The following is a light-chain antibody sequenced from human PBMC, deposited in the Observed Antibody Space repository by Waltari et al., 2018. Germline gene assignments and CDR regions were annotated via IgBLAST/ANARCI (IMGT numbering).Light chain of an antibody. V-gene: IGLV2-14*01. CDR3: SSYTSSSTPYV. CDR2: EVS. Sequence: QSALLHPASVSGSPGQSITISGTGASSDVGGYPYASWYQHPPGKAPKLMIYEVSNRPSGVSNRFSGSKSGNTASLTISGLQAEDEADYYCSSYTSSSTPYVFGTGTKVTVL. J-gene: IGLJ1*01. CDR1: SSDVGGYPY.